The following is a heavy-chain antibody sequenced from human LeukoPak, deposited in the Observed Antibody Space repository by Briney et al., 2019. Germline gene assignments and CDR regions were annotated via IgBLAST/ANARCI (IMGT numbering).Heavy chain of an antibody. CDR3: AIQTTVTYYYFDY. J-gene: IGHJ4*02. V-gene: IGHV1-8*02. D-gene: IGHD4-17*01. CDR2: MNPNSGNT. Sequence: GASVKVSCKASGGTFISYAISWVRQAPGQGLEWMGWMNPNSGNTGYAQKFQGRVTMTRNTSISTAYMELSSLRSEDTAVYYCAIQTTVTYYYFDYWGQGTLVTVSS. CDR1: GGTFISYA.